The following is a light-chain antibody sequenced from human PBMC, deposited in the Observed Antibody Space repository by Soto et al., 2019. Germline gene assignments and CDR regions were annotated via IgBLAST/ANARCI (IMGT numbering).Light chain of an antibody. V-gene: IGLV2-14*01. CDR2: EVS. J-gene: IGLJ3*02. Sequence: QSALTQPASVSASPGQSITISCAGTSSDVGGYNYVSWYQQYPGNAPKLVIYEVSTRPSGVSNRFSGSKSANTASLTISGLQAEDEADYYCNSYTSSSTWVFGGGTKLTVL. CDR3: NSYTSSSTWV. CDR1: SSDVGGYNY.